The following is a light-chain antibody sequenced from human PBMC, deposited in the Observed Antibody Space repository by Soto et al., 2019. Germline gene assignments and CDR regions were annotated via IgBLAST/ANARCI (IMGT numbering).Light chain of an antibody. CDR1: QSVRIN. CDR2: AAS. Sequence: EIVMTQSPATLSVSPGERATLSCRASQSVRINLAWYQQKPGQAPRLLIYAASTRATGIPARFSGSGSGTEFTLTISSLQSEDFAVYYCQQYNDWWAFGQGTKVDIK. CDR3: QQYNDWWA. V-gene: IGKV3-15*01. J-gene: IGKJ1*01.